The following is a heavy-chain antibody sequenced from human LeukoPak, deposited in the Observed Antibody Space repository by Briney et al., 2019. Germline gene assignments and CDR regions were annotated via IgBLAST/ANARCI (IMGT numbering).Heavy chain of an antibody. CDR1: GFTFDDYA. CDR2: ISWNSGSI. D-gene: IGHD6-13*01. Sequence: GGSLRLSCAVSGFTFDDYAMHWVRQAPGKGLEWVSGISWNSGSIGYADSVKGRFTISRDNAKNSLYLQMNSLRAEDMALYYCAKGLKGIAAAGFDYWGQGTLVTVSS. J-gene: IGHJ4*02. CDR3: AKGLKGIAAAGFDY. V-gene: IGHV3-9*03.